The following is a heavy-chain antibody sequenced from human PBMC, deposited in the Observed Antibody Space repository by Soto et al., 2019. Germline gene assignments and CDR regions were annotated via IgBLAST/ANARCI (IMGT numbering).Heavy chain of an antibody. CDR2: VRWDDEK. CDR1: GFSLNTGGMC. V-gene: IGHV2-70*19. CDR3: VRTHGGYTAYYGMDV. Sequence: SGPTLVNPSQTLTLTCTFSGFSLNTGGMCLSWVRQPTGKALEWLAVVRWDDEKHFSTSLRNRISVSKDASGDRVVLTIANMDPADSGTYYCVRTHGGYTAYYGMDVWGQGTTVTVSS. J-gene: IGHJ6*02. D-gene: IGHD5-12*01.